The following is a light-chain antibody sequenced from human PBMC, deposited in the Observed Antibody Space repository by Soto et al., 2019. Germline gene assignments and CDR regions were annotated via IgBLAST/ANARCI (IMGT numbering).Light chain of an antibody. CDR3: QQSFSTPPT. Sequence: DIQMTQSPSSLSASVGDRFTITCRASQSVSSFLTWYQQKAGKAPKLLIYAASSLQSGVPSRFSGSGSGTDFTLTISSLQPEDFASYYCQQSFSTPPTFGQGTKVDI. V-gene: IGKV1-39*01. CDR2: AAS. J-gene: IGKJ1*01. CDR1: QSVSSF.